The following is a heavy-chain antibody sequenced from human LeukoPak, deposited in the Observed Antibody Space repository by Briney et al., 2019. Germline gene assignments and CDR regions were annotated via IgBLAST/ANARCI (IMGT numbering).Heavy chain of an antibody. CDR2: THYSGTS. CDR1: GNSINNYY. V-gene: IGHV4-59*13. J-gene: IGHJ3*02. Sequence: SETLSLTCAVSGNSINNYYWNWIRQPPGKALEWIGYTHYSGTSYYNPSLKSRVTMSVDTSKNQFSLKLNSVTAADTAVYFCAKWEESENDFDIWGQGTMVSVSS. CDR3: AKWEESENDFDI. D-gene: IGHD1-26*01.